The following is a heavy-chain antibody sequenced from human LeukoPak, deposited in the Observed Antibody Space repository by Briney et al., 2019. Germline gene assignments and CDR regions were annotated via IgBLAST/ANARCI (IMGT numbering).Heavy chain of an antibody. CDR1: GGSISSYY. V-gene: IGHV4-59*01. D-gene: IGHD3-10*01. CDR3: ARERASGSTDAFDI. J-gene: IGHJ3*02. Sequence: ASETLSLTCTVSGGSISSYYWSWIRQPPGKGLEWIGYIYYSGSTNYNPSLKSRVTISVDTSKNQFSLKLSSVTAADTAVYYCARERASGSTDAFDIWGQGTMVTVSS. CDR2: IYYSGST.